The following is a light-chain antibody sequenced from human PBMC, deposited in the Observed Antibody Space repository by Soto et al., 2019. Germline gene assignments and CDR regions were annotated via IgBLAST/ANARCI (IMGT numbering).Light chain of an antibody. CDR2: GAS. CDR3: QQYGSSRWT. V-gene: IGKV3-20*01. Sequence: EIVLTQSPGTLSLSPGERATLSCRASKSVSSSYLAWYQQKPGQAPSLLIYGASSRATGVPDRFSGSGSGTDFTLTISRLQPEDFAVYYCQQYGSSRWTFGQGTRVEIK. J-gene: IGKJ1*01. CDR1: KSVSSSY.